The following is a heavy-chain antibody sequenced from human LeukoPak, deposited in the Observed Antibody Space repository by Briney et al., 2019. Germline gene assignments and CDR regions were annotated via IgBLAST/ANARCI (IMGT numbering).Heavy chain of an antibody. V-gene: IGHV3-30*14. D-gene: IGHD4-17*01. Sequence: HPGGSLRLSCAASGFTFSSYAMHWVRQAPGKGLEWVAVISYDGSNKYYADSVKGRFTISRDNSKNTLYLQMNSLRAEDTAVYYCARAYGENDYWGQGTLVTVSS. CDR1: GFTFSSYA. CDR2: ISYDGSNK. CDR3: ARAYGENDY. J-gene: IGHJ4*02.